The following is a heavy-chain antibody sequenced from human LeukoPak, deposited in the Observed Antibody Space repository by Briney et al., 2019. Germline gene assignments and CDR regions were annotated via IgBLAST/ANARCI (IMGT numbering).Heavy chain of an antibody. D-gene: IGHD3-10*01. CDR2: IKQDGSEK. V-gene: IGHV3-7*01. CDR1: GFTFSSYW. Sequence: GGSLRLSCAASGFTFSSYWMSWVRQAPGKGLEWVANIKQDGSEKYYVDSVKGRFTISRDNAKNSLYLQMNSLRAEDTAVYYCARDSPSYYGSGSYLLYYYYYGMDVWGQGTTVTVSS. CDR3: ARDSPSYYGSGSYLLYYYYYGMDV. J-gene: IGHJ6*02.